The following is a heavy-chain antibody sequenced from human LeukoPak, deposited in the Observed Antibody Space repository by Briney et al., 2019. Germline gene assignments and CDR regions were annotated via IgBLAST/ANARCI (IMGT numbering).Heavy chain of an antibody. CDR3: ARVGRSRGSLPNSYYYMDV. CDR1: GDIFNSYS. V-gene: IGHV1-69*01. J-gene: IGHJ6*03. D-gene: IGHD1-26*01. CDR2: IIPIFGST. Sequence: GASVKVSFNASGDIFNSYSVSWVRQAPGQGLEWMGGIIPIFGSTNYAQKFQGRVTITSDQSTRTAYMELNSLSSDDTAVYYCARVGRSRGSLPNSYYYMDVWGEGTTVTVSS.